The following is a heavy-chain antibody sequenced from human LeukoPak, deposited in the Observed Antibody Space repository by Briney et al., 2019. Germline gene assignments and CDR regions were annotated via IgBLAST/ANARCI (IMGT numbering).Heavy chain of an antibody. V-gene: IGHV1-46*01. CDR2: INPSGGST. J-gene: IGHJ3*02. CDR3: ARDRRELRRLDAFDI. Sequence: GASVKVSCKASGYTFTNFHIHWVRQAPGQGLEWMGIINPSGGSTRYAQKFQGRVIMTRDTSTTTVYMDLHRLTSEDAAVYYCARDRRELRRLDAFDIWGQGTTVTVSS. CDR1: GYTFTNFH. D-gene: IGHD1-26*01.